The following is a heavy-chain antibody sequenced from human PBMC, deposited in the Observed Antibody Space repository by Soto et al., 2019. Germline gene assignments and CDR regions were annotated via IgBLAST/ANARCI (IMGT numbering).Heavy chain of an antibody. D-gene: IGHD3-9*01. CDR2: IRGDGGQT. J-gene: IGHJ4*02. Sequence: GGSLRLSCTSSVCTFSSYGMGCVRQAPGKGLQWVSTIRGDGGQTHYTDSVKGRFSISRDNSKNTVYLQMDYLGAEDTAMYFCARAVGLDSDDFFAYWGQGTQVSVSS. CDR3: ARAVGLDSDDFFAY. V-gene: IGHV3-23*01. CDR1: VCTFSSYG.